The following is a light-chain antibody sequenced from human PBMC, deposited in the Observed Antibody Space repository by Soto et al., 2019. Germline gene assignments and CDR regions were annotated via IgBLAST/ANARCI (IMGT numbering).Light chain of an antibody. J-gene: IGKJ2*01. CDR3: QPYKSYRYT. CDR2: GPS. V-gene: IGKV1-12*01. CDR1: QDIGTW. Sequence: DIQMTQSPSSVSASVGDRVTITCRASQDIGTWLAWYQQKPRKAPKLLIFGPSRLHSGVPSRFSGSGSGTEFTLAISSLQPDDFATYYCQPYKSYRYTFGQGT.